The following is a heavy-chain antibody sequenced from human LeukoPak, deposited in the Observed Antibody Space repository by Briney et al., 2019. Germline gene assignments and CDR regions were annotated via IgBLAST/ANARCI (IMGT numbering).Heavy chain of an antibody. V-gene: IGHV3-23*01. CDR2: ISPSGDIA. Sequence: GGSLRLSCEASGFTFSSYGMNWVRQAPGKGLEWVSGISPSGDIAYYADSVKGQLTISRDNFKNTMYLQMNRLRAEDTAVYYCAHGSMYQLDYWGQGTLVTVSS. CDR1: GFTFSSYG. CDR3: AHGSMYQLDY. J-gene: IGHJ4*02. D-gene: IGHD2-2*01.